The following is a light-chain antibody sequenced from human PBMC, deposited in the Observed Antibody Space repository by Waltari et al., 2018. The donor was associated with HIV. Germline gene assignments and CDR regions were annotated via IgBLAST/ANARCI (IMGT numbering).Light chain of an antibody. CDR2: ANN. Sequence: QSVLTQPLSASGTPGQRVTISCSGSSSHLGDFSVSWYQHLPGAAPKLLIYANNQRPSGVPDRFSGSRSGTSASLAISGLRSEDEAVYSCAVWDDSLRGGVFGGGTKLTVL. CDR1: SSHLGDFS. V-gene: IGLV1-47*01. CDR3: AVWDDSLRGGV. J-gene: IGLJ3*02.